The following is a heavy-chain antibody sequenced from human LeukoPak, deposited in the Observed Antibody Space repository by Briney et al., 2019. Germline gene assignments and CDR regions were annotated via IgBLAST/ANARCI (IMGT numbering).Heavy chain of an antibody. V-gene: IGHV3-23*01. J-gene: IGHJ4*02. CDR2: ISGSGGST. Sequence: EGSLRLSCAASGFTFSSYAMSWVRQAPGKGLEWVSAISGSGGSTYYADSVKGRFTISRDNAKNSLYLQMNSLRAEDTAVYYCATPLDYYDRSDSHQGGDWGQGTLVAVSS. CDR3: ATPLDYYDRSDSHQGGD. CDR1: GFTFSSYA. D-gene: IGHD3-22*01.